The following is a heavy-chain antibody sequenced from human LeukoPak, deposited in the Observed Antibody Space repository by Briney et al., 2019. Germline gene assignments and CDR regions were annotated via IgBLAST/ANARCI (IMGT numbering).Heavy chain of an antibody. CDR3: AKGSKAVLFTRDHYMDV. V-gene: IGHV3-30*02. J-gene: IGHJ6*03. D-gene: IGHD6-19*01. CDR1: GFTVSSNY. Sequence: GGSLRLSCAASGFTVSSNYMSWVRQAPGKGLEWVAFIRYDGSNKYYADSVRGRFTISRDNSKNTLYLHMNGLRAEDTAVYFCAKGSKAVLFTRDHYMDVWGKGTTVTISS. CDR2: IRYDGSNK.